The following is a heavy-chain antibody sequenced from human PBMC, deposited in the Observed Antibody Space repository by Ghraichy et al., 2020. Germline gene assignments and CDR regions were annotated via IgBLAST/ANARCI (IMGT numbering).Heavy chain of an antibody. J-gene: IGHJ6*02. D-gene: IGHD3-10*01. CDR2: IIPIFGTA. Sequence: SVKVSCKASGGTFSSYAISWVRQAPGQGLEWMGGIIPIFGTANYAQKFQGRVTITADESTSTAYMELSSLRSEDTAVYYCARHDYYGSGSLSPDFYYYYGMDVWGQGTTVTVSS. CDR3: ARHDYYGSGSLSPDFYYYYGMDV. V-gene: IGHV1-69*13. CDR1: GGTFSSYA.